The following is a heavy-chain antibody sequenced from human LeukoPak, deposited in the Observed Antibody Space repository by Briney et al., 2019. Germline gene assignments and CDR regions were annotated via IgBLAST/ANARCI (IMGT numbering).Heavy chain of an antibody. J-gene: IGHJ4*02. V-gene: IGHV3-23*01. D-gene: IGHD6-13*01. CDR1: GFTFSSYA. Sequence: AGSLRLSCAASGFTFSSYAMSWVRLAPGKGLEWVSAISGSGGSTYYADSVKGRFTISRDNSKNTLYLQMNSLRAEDTAVYYCAKGQKIIAHSSSWYGVGKNYFDYWGQGTLVTVSS. CDR3: AKGQKIIAHSSSWYGVGKNYFDY. CDR2: ISGSGGST.